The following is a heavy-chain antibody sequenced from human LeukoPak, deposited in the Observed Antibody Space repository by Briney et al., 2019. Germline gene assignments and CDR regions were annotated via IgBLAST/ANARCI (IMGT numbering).Heavy chain of an antibody. D-gene: IGHD3-22*01. J-gene: IGHJ4*02. Sequence: GGSLRLSCVASGFTVSSYAMNWVRQAPGKGREWVSIIGGSSGGTYYADSVEGRFTISRDKSKNTLYLQMNSLRDEDTAVYYCAKGLGDSIGYYGRPIDYWGQGTQVTVSS. CDR3: AKGLGDSIGYYGRPIDY. CDR2: IGGSSGGT. V-gene: IGHV3-23*01. CDR1: GFTVSSYA.